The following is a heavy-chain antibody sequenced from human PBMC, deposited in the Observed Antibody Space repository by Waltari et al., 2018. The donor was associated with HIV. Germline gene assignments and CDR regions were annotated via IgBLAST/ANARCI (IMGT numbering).Heavy chain of an antibody. V-gene: IGHV4-34*02. D-gene: IGHD3-3*01. CDR2: INHIGNN. J-gene: IGHJ3*02. CDR1: GGSFSGYY. CDR3: ARGGNNDFWSAYYERPFDI. Sequence: QVQLQQWGAGLLKPSETLSLTCAVYGGSFSGYYWSWIRQPPGKGLEWIGEINHIGNNNDNPALTSRLTISVDTSKNQLSLKLISVTAADTAVYYCARGGNNDFWSAYYERPFDIWGQGTMVTVSS.